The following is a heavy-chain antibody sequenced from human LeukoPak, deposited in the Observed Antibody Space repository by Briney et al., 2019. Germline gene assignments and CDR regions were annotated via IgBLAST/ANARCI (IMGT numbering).Heavy chain of an antibody. J-gene: IGHJ5*02. CDR2: IRYDGRDK. CDR1: GFIFTDYG. CDR3: ASQLRDYYLRWFDP. D-gene: IGHD4-17*01. Sequence: GGSLRLSCAASGFIFTDYGMHWVRQAPGKGLEWLTFIRYDGRDKYYADSVKGRFTICRENSKNPLFLKMNSLRAEDTAVYYCASQLRDYYLRWFDPWGQGTLVTVSS. V-gene: IGHV3-30*02.